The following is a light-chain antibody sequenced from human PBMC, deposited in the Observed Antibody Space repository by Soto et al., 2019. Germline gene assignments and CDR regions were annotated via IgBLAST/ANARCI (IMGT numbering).Light chain of an antibody. Sequence: QSALTQPPSASGSPGQSVTISCTGSSSDVGGYNSVSWYQQHQGKAPKLMIYEVSKRPSGVPDRLSGSKSANTASLTVSGLQAEDEADYYCSSYGGSNTVVFGGGTKLTVL. V-gene: IGLV2-8*01. CDR1: SSDVGGYNS. J-gene: IGLJ2*01. CDR2: EVS. CDR3: SSYGGSNTVV.